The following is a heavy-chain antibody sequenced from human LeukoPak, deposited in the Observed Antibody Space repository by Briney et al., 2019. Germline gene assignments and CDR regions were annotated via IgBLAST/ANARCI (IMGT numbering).Heavy chain of an antibody. CDR2: INSDGSST. CDR1: GFTFRSYW. J-gene: IGHJ4*02. D-gene: IGHD3-3*01. V-gene: IGHV3-74*01. Sequence: PGGSLRLSCAASGFTFRSYWMHWVRQAPGKGLVWVSRINSDGSSTSYADSVKGRFTISRDNAKNTLYLQMNSLRAEDTAVYYCARARYYDFWSGYLFDYWGQGTLVTVSS. CDR3: ARARYYDFWSGYLFDY.